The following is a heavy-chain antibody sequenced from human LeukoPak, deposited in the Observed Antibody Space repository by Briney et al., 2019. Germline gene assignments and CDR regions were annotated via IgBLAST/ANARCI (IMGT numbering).Heavy chain of an antibody. CDR3: ARLFCRSTSCSSNWFDP. Sequence: SETLSLTCTVSGDSISSFHWSWIRQPAGKGLEWIGRIYTSGSTNYNPSLKSRVTMSVDTSKNQFSLKLSSVTAADTAVYYCARLFCRSTSCSSNWFDPWGQGTLVTVSS. V-gene: IGHV4-4*07. CDR1: GDSISSFH. J-gene: IGHJ5*02. CDR2: IYTSGST. D-gene: IGHD2-2*01.